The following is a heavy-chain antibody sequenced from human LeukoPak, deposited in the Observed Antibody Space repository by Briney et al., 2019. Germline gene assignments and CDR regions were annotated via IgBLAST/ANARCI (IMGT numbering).Heavy chain of an antibody. D-gene: IGHD2-15*01. V-gene: IGHV3-66*04. J-gene: IGHJ4*02. CDR1: GFTVNRNY. CDR2: IYSGGTT. CDR3: AKRKCSGGSCAHHY. Sequence: GGSLRLSCAASGFTVNRNYMIWVRQAPGKGLECVSVIYSGGTTWYADSVKGRFTISRDTNTLYLQMNSLRAEDTAVYYCAKRKCSGGSCAHHYWGQGTLVTVSS.